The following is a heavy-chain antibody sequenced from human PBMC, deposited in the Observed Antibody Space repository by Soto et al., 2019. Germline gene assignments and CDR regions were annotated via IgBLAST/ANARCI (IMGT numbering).Heavy chain of an antibody. D-gene: IGHD6-6*01. CDR3: ARRARPDVYYMDV. J-gene: IGHJ6*03. CDR1: GFTLSGYA. CDR2: ISSNGVGT. Sequence: EVQLAESGGGLAQPGGSLRLSCAAAGFTLSGYAMDWVRQAPGKGLEYVSGISSNGVGTYYANSVQGSFTISRDNSKNTVYLQMGSLRPEDMAVYYCARRARPDVYYMDVWGKGTTVTVSS. V-gene: IGHV3-64*01.